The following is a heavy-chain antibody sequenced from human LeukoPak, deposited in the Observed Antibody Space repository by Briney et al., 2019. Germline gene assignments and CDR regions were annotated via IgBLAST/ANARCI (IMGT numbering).Heavy chain of an antibody. CDR2: IYYSGST. V-gene: IGHV4-61*01. CDR1: GGSISSGNYY. Sequence: SETLSLTCTVSGGSISSGNYYWSWIRQPPGKGLEWIGYIYYSGSTNYNPSLKSRVTISVDTSKNQFSLKLSSVTAADTAVYYCARGLVGYWGQGTLVTVSS. CDR3: ARGLVGY. J-gene: IGHJ4*02.